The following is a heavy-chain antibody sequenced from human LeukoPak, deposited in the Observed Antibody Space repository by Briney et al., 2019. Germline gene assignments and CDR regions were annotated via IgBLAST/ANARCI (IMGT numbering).Heavy chain of an antibody. CDR3: ARGAEMATIDDDAFDI. CDR1: GYTFTSYY. Sequence: ASVKVSCKASGYTFTSYYMHWVRQAPGQGLEWMGIINPSGGSTSYAQKFQGRVTMTRVTSTSTVYMELSSLRSEDTAVYYCARGAEMATIDDDAFDIWGQGTMVTVSS. J-gene: IGHJ3*02. CDR2: INPSGGST. V-gene: IGHV1-46*01. D-gene: IGHD5-24*01.